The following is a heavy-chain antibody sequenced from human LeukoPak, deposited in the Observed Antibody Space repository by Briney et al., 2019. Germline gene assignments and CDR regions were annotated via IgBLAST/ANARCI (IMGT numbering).Heavy chain of an antibody. D-gene: IGHD3-10*02. CDR1: GFTFSSYE. CDR2: ISSSGSDI. V-gene: IGHV3-48*03. J-gene: IGHJ6*04. Sequence: GGSLRLSCAASGFTFSSYEMNWVRQAPGKGLEWVSYISSSGSDIYYADSVKGRFTISRDNAKNSLYLQMNSLRAEDTAVYYCAELGITMIGGVWGKGTTVTISS. CDR3: AELGITMIGGV.